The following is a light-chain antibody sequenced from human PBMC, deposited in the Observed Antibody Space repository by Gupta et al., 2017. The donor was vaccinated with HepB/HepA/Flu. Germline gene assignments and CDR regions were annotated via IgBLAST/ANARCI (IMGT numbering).Light chain of an antibody. CDR2: DAS. V-gene: IGKV3-11*01. Sequence: DIVLTQSPATLSLSPGETATLSCRASQSVRNFLAWYQQKPCPAPQILIHDASKRATSIPAGFIGGGAGTNVTLTISSREPEDFAVYYCQQRNNRSPPGTFGQGTKVEIK. CDR3: QQRNNRSPPGT. CDR1: QSVRNF. J-gene: IGKJ1*01.